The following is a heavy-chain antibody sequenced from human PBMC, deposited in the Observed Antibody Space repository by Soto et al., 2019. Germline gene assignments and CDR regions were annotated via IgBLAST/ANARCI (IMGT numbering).Heavy chain of an antibody. D-gene: IGHD1-26*01. CDR2: ISSSGGTI. V-gene: IGHV3-48*03. CDR3: ARGGRYFSY. CDR1: GFTFSSHE. J-gene: IGHJ4*02. Sequence: GGSLRLSCAASGFTFSSHEMNWVRQAPGKGLEWVSYISSSGGTIYYADSVKGRLTISRDNAKNSLYLQMNSLRAEETAVYYCARGGRYFSYWGQGTLVTVSS.